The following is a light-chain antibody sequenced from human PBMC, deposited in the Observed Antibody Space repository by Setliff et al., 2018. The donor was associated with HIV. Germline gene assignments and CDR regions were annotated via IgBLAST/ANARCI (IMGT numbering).Light chain of an antibody. V-gene: IGLV2-14*03. J-gene: IGLJ1*01. CDR3: TSYTGSNTRV. Sequence: QSALTQPASVSGSPGQTITISCTGTSSDIGGYNYVSWYQQHPGKAPTLIIYNVNNRPSGVSNRFSGSKSGNTASLSISELRTEDETDYYCTSYTGSNTRVFGTGTKAPS. CDR1: SSDIGGYNY. CDR2: NVN.